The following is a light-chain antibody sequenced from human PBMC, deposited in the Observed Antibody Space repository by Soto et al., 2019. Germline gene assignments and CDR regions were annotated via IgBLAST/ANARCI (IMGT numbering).Light chain of an antibody. CDR2: DVD. Sequence: QSALTQPASVSGSPGQSITISCTGSSSDVGGYSYVSWYQHHPGKAPKLMIYDVDVRPSGVSNRFSGSKSGNTASLTISGLQAEDEADYYCNSYTSSGTYFLFGGGTKLTVL. J-gene: IGLJ2*01. V-gene: IGLV2-14*03. CDR3: NSYTSSGTYFL. CDR1: SSDVGGYSY.